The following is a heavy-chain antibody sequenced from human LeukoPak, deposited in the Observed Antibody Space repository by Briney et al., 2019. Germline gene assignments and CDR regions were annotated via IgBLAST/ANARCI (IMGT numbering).Heavy chain of an antibody. CDR3: AKDVRGTYAPDY. J-gene: IGHJ4*02. V-gene: IGHV3-23*01. D-gene: IGHD2-2*01. Sequence: GGSLRLSCAASGFTLSNYAMRWVRQTPGKGLVGVSTIVVNGGSTYSAGSVKGRVTISRDNSKNTLYLQMNSLRAEDRAIYYCAKDVRGTYAPDYWGQGTLVTVSS. CDR1: GFTLSNYA. CDR2: IVVNGGST.